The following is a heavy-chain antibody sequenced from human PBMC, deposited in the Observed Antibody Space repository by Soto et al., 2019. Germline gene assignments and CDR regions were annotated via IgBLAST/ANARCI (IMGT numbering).Heavy chain of an antibody. V-gene: IGHV1-8*01. CDR3: ARAQQVRGFDP. CDR2: MNPNSGNT. Sequence: QVQLVQSGAEVKKPGASVKVSCKASGYSFTSYDINWVRQATGQGLEWMGWMNPNSGNTGYAQKFQGRVTMTRNTSISTAYMALSRLRSEDPAVYYCARAQQVRGFDPWGPGTRVTVSS. D-gene: IGHD6-13*01. J-gene: IGHJ5*02. CDR1: GYSFTSYD.